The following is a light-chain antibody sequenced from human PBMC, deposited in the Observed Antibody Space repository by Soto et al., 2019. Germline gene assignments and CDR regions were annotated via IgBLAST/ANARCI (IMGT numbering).Light chain of an antibody. V-gene: IGLV3-21*04. CDR3: QVWDSSSDHP. Sequence: SYELTQPPSVSVAPGKTARITCGGNNIESKSVHWYQQKPGQAPVLVIYYDSDRPSGIPERFSGSNSGNTATLTISRVEAGDEADYYCQVWDSSSDHPFGGGTKLTVL. J-gene: IGLJ3*02. CDR1: NIESKS. CDR2: YDS.